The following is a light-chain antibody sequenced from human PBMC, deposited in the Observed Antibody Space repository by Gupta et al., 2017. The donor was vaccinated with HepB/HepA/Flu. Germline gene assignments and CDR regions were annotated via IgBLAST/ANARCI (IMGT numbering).Light chain of an antibody. J-gene: IGKJ2*04. CDR1: QGIGSA. CDR2: DAS. V-gene: IGKV1D-13*01. Sequence: AIQLTQSPSSLSASVGDRVTITCRASQGIGSALAWYQQKPGKPPMLLIYDASSLESGVPSRFSGSGSGTDFTLTISSLQPEDFATYYCQQVNNYLCIFGQGTKVEIK. CDR3: QQVNNYLCI.